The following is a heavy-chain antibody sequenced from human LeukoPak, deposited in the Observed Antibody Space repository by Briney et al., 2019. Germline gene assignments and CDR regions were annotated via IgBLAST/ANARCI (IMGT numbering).Heavy chain of an antibody. J-gene: IGHJ4*02. D-gene: IGHD3-3*01. CDR2: INSDGSST. CDR1: GFTFSSYW. V-gene: IGHV3-74*01. Sequence: PGGSLRLSCAASGFTFSSYWMHGVRQAPGKGLVWVSRINSDGSSTSYADSVKGRFTISRDNAKNTLYLQMNSLRAEDTAVYYCGRSITIFGVPLPGFDYWGQGTLVTVSS. CDR3: GRSITIFGVPLPGFDY.